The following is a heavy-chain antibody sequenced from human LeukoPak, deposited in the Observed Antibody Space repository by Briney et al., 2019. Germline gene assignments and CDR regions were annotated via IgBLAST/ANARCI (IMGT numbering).Heavy chain of an antibody. D-gene: IGHD2-2*03. Sequence: SETLSLTCTVSGGSISSSSYYWGWIRQPPGKGLEWIGSIYYSGRTYCNPSLKSRVTISVDTSKNQFSLKLSSVTAADTAVYYCARRVDMMDIVVVLPYYMDVWGKGTTVTVSS. CDR2: IYYSGRT. CDR3: ARRVDMMDIVVVLPYYMDV. J-gene: IGHJ6*03. CDR1: GGSISSSSYY. V-gene: IGHV4-39*01.